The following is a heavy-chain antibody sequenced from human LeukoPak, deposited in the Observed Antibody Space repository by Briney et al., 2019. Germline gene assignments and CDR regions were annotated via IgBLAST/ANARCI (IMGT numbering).Heavy chain of an antibody. CDR1: GFTFSSYA. Sequence: GGSLRLSCAASGFTFSSYAMSWVRQAPGKGLEWVSAISGSGGSTYYADSVKGRFTISRDNAKNSLYLQMNSLRAEDTAVYYCARDRGMTVDYWGQGTLVTVSS. CDR2: ISGSGGST. V-gene: IGHV3-23*01. D-gene: IGHD1-20*01. CDR3: ARDRGMTVDY. J-gene: IGHJ4*02.